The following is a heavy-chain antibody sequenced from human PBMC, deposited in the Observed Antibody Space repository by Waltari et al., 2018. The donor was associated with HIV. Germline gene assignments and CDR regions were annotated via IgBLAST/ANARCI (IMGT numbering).Heavy chain of an antibody. J-gene: IGHJ4*02. CDR3: ASHGDYYDRSGFYFDH. V-gene: IGHV4-61*01. CDR1: GGPAGTGTYS. D-gene: IGHD3-22*01. CDR2: ISYSGST. Sequence: HLQESGPRLAKPSATLSLTCSVSGGPAGTGTYSWSWIRQPPGKGLEWIGYISYSGSTNYNPSLKSRVTVSVDTSKNQVSLKLNSLTAADTAVYYCASHGDYYDRSGFYFDHWGQGTLVTVSS.